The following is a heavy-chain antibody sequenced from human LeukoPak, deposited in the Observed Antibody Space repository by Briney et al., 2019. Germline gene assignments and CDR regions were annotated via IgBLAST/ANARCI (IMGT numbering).Heavy chain of an antibody. D-gene: IGHD4-17*01. J-gene: IGHJ4*02. Sequence: SVNVSCKVSAATLSSYAISWVRQAPRQGLEWMGGIIPIFGTANYAQKFQGRVTSTADESTSTAYMELSSLRSEDTAVYYCARSPVPNGDYFDYWGQGTLVTVSS. V-gene: IGHV1-69*13. CDR1: AATLSSYA. CDR3: ARSPVPNGDYFDY. CDR2: IIPIFGTA.